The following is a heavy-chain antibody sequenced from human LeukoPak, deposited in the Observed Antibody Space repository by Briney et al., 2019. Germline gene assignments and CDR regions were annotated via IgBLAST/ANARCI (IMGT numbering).Heavy chain of an antibody. D-gene: IGHD2-2*01. CDR3: AKLPSGTDAFDI. Sequence: PGGSLRLSCAASGFTFSSYAMHWVRQAPGKGLEWVAVISYDGSNKYYADSVKGRFTISRDNSKNTLYLQMNSLRAEDAAVYYCAKLPSGTDAFDIWGQRTMVTVSS. V-gene: IGHV3-30*18. J-gene: IGHJ3*02. CDR2: ISYDGSNK. CDR1: GFTFSSYA.